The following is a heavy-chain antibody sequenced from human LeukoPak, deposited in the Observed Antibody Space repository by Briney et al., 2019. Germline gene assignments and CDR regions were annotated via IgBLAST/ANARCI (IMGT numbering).Heavy chain of an antibody. CDR2: INPNSGGT. V-gene: IGHV1-2*06. CDR3: ARVLANWNVAPFGY. J-gene: IGHJ4*02. CDR1: GYTFTGYY. D-gene: IGHD1-20*01. Sequence: AASVKVSCKASGYTFTGYYMHWVRQAPGQGLEWMGRINPNSGGTNYAQKFQGRVTMTRDTSISTAYMELSRLRSDDTAVYYCARVLANWNVAPFGYWGQGTLVTVSS.